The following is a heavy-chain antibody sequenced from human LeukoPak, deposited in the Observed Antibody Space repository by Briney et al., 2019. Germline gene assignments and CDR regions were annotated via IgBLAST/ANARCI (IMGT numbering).Heavy chain of an antibody. D-gene: IGHD5-12*01. CDR2: ISYDGSNK. CDR1: GFTFSSYA. Sequence: GRSLRLSCAASGFTFSSYAMPWVRQAPGKGLEWVAVISYDGSNKYYADSVKGRFTISRDNSKNTLYLQMNSLRAEDTAVYYCARDSPVDPHGDYYYGMDVWGQGTTVTVSS. CDR3: ARDSPVDPHGDYYYGMDV. V-gene: IGHV3-30-3*01. J-gene: IGHJ6*02.